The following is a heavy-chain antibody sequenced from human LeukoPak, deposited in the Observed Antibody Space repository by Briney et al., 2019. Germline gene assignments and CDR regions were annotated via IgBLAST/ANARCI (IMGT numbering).Heavy chain of an antibody. CDR2: IKSKTDGGTT. D-gene: IGHD4-17*01. J-gene: IGHJ2*01. CDR3: TTGAYGDYSYWYFDL. V-gene: IGHV3-15*01. CDR1: GFTFSNAW. Sequence: GGSLRLSCAASGFTFSNAWMSWVRQAPGKGLEWVGRIKSKTDGGTTDYAAPVKGRFTISRDDSKNTPYLQMNSLKAEDTAVYYCTTGAYGDYSYWYFDLWGRGTLVTVSS.